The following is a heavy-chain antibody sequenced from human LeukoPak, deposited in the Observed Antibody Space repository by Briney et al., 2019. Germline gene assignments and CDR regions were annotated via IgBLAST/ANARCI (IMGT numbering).Heavy chain of an antibody. CDR1: GGSINSGNYY. CDR2: VYNTGST. J-gene: IGHJ5*02. CDR3: ARGDSSGYYRWFDP. D-gene: IGHD3-22*01. Sequence: PSQTLSLTRTVSGGSINSGNYYWTWIRQPPGKGLEWIGYVYNTGSTYYNPSLKSRVTISINTSKNQFSLKLSSVTAADTAIYYCARGDSSGYYRWFDPWGQGTLVTVSS. V-gene: IGHV4-30-4*01.